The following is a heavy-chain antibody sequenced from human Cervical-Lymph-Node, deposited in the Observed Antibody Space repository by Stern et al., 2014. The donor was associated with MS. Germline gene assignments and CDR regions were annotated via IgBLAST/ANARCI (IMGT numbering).Heavy chain of an antibody. CDR1: GDSVTSGSYH. CDR2: INKGGTT. V-gene: IGHV4-61*01. CDR3: ARVGWGGDS. D-gene: IGHD6-19*01. Sequence: VQLVESGPGLVKPSETLSLTCTVSGDSVTSGSYHWSWIRQPPAKGLEWITSINKGGTTKYNPSLRSRVTISMDTSKNQFSLRLNSVTAADTAVYYCARVGWGGDSWGQGTLVTVSS. J-gene: IGHJ4*02.